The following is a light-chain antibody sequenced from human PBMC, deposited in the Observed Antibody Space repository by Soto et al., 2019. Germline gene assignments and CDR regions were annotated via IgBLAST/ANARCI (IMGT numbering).Light chain of an antibody. CDR1: SSDVGGYNF. Sequence: QSALTQPASVSGSPGQSITISCTGTSSDVGGYNFVSWYQQHPGKVPKLMIYDVNHRPSGVSNRFSGSKSANTASLTISGLQAEDEADYCCSSYTSINTLVFGGGTKLTVL. CDR2: DVN. CDR3: SSYTSINTLV. J-gene: IGLJ2*01. V-gene: IGLV2-14*03.